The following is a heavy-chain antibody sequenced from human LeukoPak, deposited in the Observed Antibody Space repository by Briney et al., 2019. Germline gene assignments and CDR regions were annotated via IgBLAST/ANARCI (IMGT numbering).Heavy chain of an antibody. Sequence: PGGSLRLSCAGSGFTFSSNSMTWVRQAPGKGLEWVSSISTSSSYIDYADSVKGRFTISRDNAKNSLYLQMNSLRAEDTAVYYCARSLGSAERAYYYMDVWGKGTTVTISS. V-gene: IGHV3-21*01. J-gene: IGHJ6*03. CDR3: ARSLGSAERAYYYMDV. CDR2: ISTSSSYI. D-gene: IGHD3-10*02. CDR1: GFTFSSNS.